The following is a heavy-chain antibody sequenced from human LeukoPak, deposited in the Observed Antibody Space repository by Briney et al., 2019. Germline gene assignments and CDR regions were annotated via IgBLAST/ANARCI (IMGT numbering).Heavy chain of an antibody. D-gene: IGHD4/OR15-4a*01. Sequence: PSETLSLTCTVSGGSISNYYWSWIRQPPGKGLEWIGYNFHSGTTNYNPSLRSRVTISVDTSKNQFSLKLTSVTAADTAVYYCARGRYGALGMDVWGQGTTVTVSS. CDR2: NFHSGTT. J-gene: IGHJ6*02. V-gene: IGHV4-59*08. CDR1: GGSISNYY. CDR3: ARGRYGALGMDV.